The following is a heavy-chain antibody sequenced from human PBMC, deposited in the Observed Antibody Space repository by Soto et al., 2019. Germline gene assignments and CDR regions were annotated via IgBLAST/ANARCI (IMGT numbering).Heavy chain of an antibody. CDR3: AGQRRGRYWFTP. CDR2: IYYTGTT. CDR1: GGSISSDDHY. Sequence: PSETLSLTCSVSGGSISSDDHYWTWIRQPPGKGLEWIGSIYYTGTTNYNPSLKSRITVSIDTSKNQFSLNLTSVTAAETALYYSAGQRRGRYWFTPWHKGTLVTVCS. J-gene: IGHJ5*02. V-gene: IGHV4-30-4*01.